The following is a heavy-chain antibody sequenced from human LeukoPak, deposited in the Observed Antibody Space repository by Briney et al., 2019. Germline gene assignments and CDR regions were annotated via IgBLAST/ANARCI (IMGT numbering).Heavy chain of an antibody. Sequence: PEGSLRLSCAASGFTFTSYGMSWVRQVRQAPGKGLEWVSTISGSGGSTYYADSVKGRFTISRDNSKNTLYLQMNRLRAEDTAVYYCARGSKQQWLGYFDYWGQGTLVTVSS. D-gene: IGHD6-19*01. CDR1: GFTFTSYG. J-gene: IGHJ4*02. V-gene: IGHV3-23*01. CDR2: ISGSGGST. CDR3: ARGSKQQWLGYFDY.